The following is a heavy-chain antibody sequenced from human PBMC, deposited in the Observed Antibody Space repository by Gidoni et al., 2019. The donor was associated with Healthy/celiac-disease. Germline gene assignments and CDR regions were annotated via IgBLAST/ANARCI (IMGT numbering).Heavy chain of an antibody. J-gene: IGHJ6*02. V-gene: IGHV1-69*04. D-gene: IGHD3-3*01. CDR3: ARLSGYEVGYYYGMDV. CDR1: VGTFGSYA. Sequence: QVQLVQSGAEVKKPGSSVKVSCKASVGTFGSYAISWVRQAPGQGLEWMGRIIPILGIANYAQKFQGRVTITADKSTSTAYMELSSLRSEDTAVYYCARLSGYEVGYYYGMDVWGQGTTVTVSS. CDR2: IIPILGIA.